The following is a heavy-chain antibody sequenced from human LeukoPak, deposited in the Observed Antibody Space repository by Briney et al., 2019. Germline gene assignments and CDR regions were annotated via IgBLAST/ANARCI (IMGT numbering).Heavy chain of an antibody. V-gene: IGHV3-23*01. CDR3: AKAPYITIFVLNFDQ. Sequence: QSGGSLRLSCAASGFTFSSYAMSWVRQAPGKGLEWVSAISGSGGSTYYADSVKGRFTISRDNSKNTLYLQMNSLRAEDTAVYYCAKAPYITIFVLNFDQWGQGTLVTVSS. CDR2: ISGSGGST. CDR1: GFTFSSYA. J-gene: IGHJ4*02. D-gene: IGHD3-3*01.